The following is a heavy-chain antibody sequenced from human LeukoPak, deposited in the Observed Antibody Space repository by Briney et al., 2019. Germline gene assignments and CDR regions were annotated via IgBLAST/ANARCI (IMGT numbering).Heavy chain of an antibody. CDR3: ARGLRRGYSYGFDY. D-gene: IGHD5-18*01. CDR1: GFTFSSYS. V-gene: IGHV3-21*01. J-gene: IGHJ4*02. CDR2: ISSSSSYI. Sequence: PGGSLRLSCAASGFTFSSYSMNWVRQAPGKGLEWLSSISSSSSYIYYADSVKGRFTLSRDNAKNSLYLQMNSLRAEDTAVYYCARGLRRGYSYGFDYWGQGTLVTASS.